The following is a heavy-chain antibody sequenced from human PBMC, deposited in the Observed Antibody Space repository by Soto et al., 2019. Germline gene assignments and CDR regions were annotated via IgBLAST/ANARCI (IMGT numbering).Heavy chain of an antibody. Sequence: QVHLVQAGAEVQKPGSSVKVSCRASGGTFNRYSISWVRQAPGQGLEWMGRIIPMFGITNYAQKFQGRVMITADKSANTAYMEVSGLRSEDTAMYYCATFYEGDCTTTTCYGDFDYWGQETLVTVSS. CDR3: ATFYEGDCTTTTCYGDFDY. CDR1: GGTFNRYS. CDR2: IIPMFGIT. D-gene: IGHD2-2*01. J-gene: IGHJ4*02. V-gene: IGHV1-69*02.